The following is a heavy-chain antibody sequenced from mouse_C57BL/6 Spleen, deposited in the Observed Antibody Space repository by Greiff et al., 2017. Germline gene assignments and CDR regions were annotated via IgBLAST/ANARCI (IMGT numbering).Heavy chain of an antibody. CDR1: GYTFTSYW. CDR2: IDPSDSYT. Sequence: QVQLQQPGAELVMPGASVKLSCKASGYTFTSYWMHWVKRRPGQGLEWIGEIDPSDSYTNYNQKVKGKSPLTVDKSSSTAYMQLIILTSEDASVYGCARRYDGYLDYWGQGTTLTVSS. D-gene: IGHD2-3*01. J-gene: IGHJ2*01. CDR3: ARRYDGYLDY. V-gene: IGHV1-69*01.